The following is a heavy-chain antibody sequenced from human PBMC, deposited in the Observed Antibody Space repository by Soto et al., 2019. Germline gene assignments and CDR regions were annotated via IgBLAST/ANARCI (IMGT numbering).Heavy chain of an antibody. CDR2: IIPIFGTA. CDR1: RSTSNNQI. Sequence: APVKVSWKAPRSTSNNQIMKWLRLAHGQGLEWMAGIIPIFGTANYAQKFQGRVTITADKSTSTAYMELNSLRSEDTAVYYCAGRCDGTNCLGHFDYWGQGTLVTVSS. V-gene: IGHV1-69*06. CDR3: AGRCDGTNCLGHFDY. D-gene: IGHD2-2*01. J-gene: IGHJ4*02.